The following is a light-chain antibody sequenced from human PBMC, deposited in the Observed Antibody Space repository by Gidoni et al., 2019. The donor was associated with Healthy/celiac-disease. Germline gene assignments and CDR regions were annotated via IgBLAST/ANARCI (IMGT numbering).Light chain of an antibody. J-gene: IGKJ2*01. CDR3: QQRSNWPPMYT. V-gene: IGKV3-11*01. Sequence: EIVLTQSPATLSLSPGERATLPCRASQSVSSDLAWYQQKPGQAPRLLIYDASNRATGIPARFSCSGSGTDFTLTISSLEPEDFAVYYCQQRSNWPPMYTFGQGTKLEIK. CDR2: DAS. CDR1: QSVSSD.